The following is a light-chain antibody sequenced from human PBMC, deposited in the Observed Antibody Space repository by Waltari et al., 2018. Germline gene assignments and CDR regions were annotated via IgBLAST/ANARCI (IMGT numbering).Light chain of an antibody. V-gene: IGKV3-20*01. CDR3: QQHVTVPAT. Sequence: EIVLTQSPGPASLSPGERVPLSCRASQTVGSSSLAGYQHKPGQAPRLVIYRASRRATGSPDRFSGSGSGTDCSLTISRLEPEDFAVYYGQQHVTVPATFGQGTKVEIK. J-gene: IGKJ1*01. CDR2: RAS. CDR1: QTVGSSS.